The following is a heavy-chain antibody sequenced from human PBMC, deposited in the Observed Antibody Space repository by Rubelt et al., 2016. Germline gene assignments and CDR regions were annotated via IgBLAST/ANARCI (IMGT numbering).Heavy chain of an antibody. J-gene: IGHJ3*02. V-gene: IGHV3-64*04. CDR3: AKDRSGRLDAFDI. Sequence: RGGLEYVSAISSNGGSTYYADSVKGRFTISRDNAKNSLYLQMNSLRAEDTAVYYCAKDRSGRLDAFDIWGQGTMVTVSS. D-gene: IGHD5-12*01. CDR2: ISSNGGST.